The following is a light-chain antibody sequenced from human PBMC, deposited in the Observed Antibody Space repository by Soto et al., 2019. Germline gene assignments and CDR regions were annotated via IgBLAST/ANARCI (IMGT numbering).Light chain of an antibody. CDR1: QSVRKN. CDR3: QQYNDWPPLT. V-gene: IGKV3D-15*01. J-gene: IGKJ3*01. CDR2: AAS. Sequence: EVVLTQSPATLSVSPADRVTLSCRPSQSVRKNFAWYQQRPGQAHRLLSYAASPRAPGIPARFSGSGSGTEFTLTISSLQSEDFAVYDGQQYNDWPPLTVGPGTKVEIK.